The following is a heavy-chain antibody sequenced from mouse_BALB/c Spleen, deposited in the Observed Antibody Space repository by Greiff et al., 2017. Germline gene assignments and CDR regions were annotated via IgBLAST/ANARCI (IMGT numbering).Heavy chain of an antibody. CDR1: GYSIPSDYA. V-gene: IGHV3-2*02. J-gene: IGHJ3*01. Sequence: EVQLQESGPGLVKPSQSLSLTCTVTGYSIPSDYAWNWIRQFPGNKLEWMGYISYSGSTSYNPSLKSRISITRDTSKNQFFLQLNSVTTEDTATYYCARSIGQAWFAYWGQGTLVTVSA. CDR2: ISYSGST. CDR3: ARSIGQAWFAY. D-gene: IGHD6-1*01.